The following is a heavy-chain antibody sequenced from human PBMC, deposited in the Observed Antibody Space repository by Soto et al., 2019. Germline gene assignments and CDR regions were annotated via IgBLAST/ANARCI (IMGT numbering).Heavy chain of an antibody. D-gene: IGHD3-3*01. CDR2: INSDGSNT. J-gene: IGHJ4*02. Sequence: EVQLVESGGGLVQPGGSLRLSCAASGFTFSTYGMQWVRQAPGKGLLWISRINSDGSNTNYADSVKGRFAISRDNAKNTMYLQMNSLRAEDTAVYYCARTGAFNSDHSPYERWGQGTLVTVSA. CDR3: ARTGAFNSDHSPYER. CDR1: GFTFSTYG. V-gene: IGHV3-74*01.